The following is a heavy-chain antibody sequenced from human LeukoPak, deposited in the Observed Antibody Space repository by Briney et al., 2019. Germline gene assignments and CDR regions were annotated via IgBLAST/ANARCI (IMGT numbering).Heavy chain of an antibody. D-gene: IGHD6-13*01. V-gene: IGHV3-7*01. J-gene: IGHJ4*01. CDR2: IRQDGGEK. CDR3: ARDGTAAGLYFDL. CDR1: GFTFTDYW. Sequence: GGSLRLSCAVSGFTFTDYWMNWVRQAPGKGLEWVASIRQDGGEKYYEDSVKGRFTVSRDNTKNSLYLQMSALRAEDTAVCYCARDGTAAGLYFDLWGQGTLVTVSS.